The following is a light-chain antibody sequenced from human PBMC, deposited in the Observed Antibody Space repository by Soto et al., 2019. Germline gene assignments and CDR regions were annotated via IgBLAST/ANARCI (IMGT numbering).Light chain of an antibody. CDR3: QRNNDYHYI. CDR1: QSITTW. CDR2: KAT. J-gene: IGKJ2*01. Sequence: DIQMTQSPSTLSASVGDRVTITCRASQSITTWLAWYQQKPGKAPKLLIYKATNLQSGVPSRFSGSGSGTEFSLTISSLQPDDFATYYCQRNNDYHYIFGQGTKLEIK. V-gene: IGKV1-5*03.